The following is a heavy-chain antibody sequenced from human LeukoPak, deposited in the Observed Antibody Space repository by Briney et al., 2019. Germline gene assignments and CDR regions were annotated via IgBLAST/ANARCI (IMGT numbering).Heavy chain of an antibody. J-gene: IGHJ4*02. D-gene: IGHD3-10*01. Sequence: GEPLKISCKASGYSFPNFWIGWVRQLQGRGREWMAIIYPGDSDTRYIPSFQGQVTISGDKSISTAYLQWSSLKASDTAMYYCARLANFGVISDWGQGTLVTVSS. CDR3: ARLANFGVISD. CDR1: GYSFPNFW. CDR2: IYPGDSDT. V-gene: IGHV5-51*01.